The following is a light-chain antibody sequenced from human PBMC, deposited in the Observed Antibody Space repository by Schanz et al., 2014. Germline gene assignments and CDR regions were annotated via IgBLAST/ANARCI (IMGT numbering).Light chain of an antibody. V-gene: IGLV1-40*01. J-gene: IGLJ2*01. Sequence: QSVLTQPPSVSGAPGQRVTISCNGSTSNIGSGFQVHWYRQLPGSAPTLVIYANTLRPSGVPDRFSGSKSGTSASLAVTGLQTEDEAHYYCQSYDTSLSGRIFGGGTQLTVL. CDR2: ANT. CDR3: QSYDTSLSGRI. CDR1: TSNIGSGFQ.